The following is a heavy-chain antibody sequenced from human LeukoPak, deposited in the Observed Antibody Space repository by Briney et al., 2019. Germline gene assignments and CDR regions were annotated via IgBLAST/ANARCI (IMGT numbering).Heavy chain of an antibody. Sequence: QAGGSLRLSCAASGFTFSSYGMHWVRQAPGKGLEWVAVIWYDGSNKYYADSVKGRFTISRDNSKNTLFLQMNSLRAEDTAVYYCAKGMEDGYNYGEFDYWGQGTLVTVSS. CDR2: IWYDGSNK. J-gene: IGHJ4*02. V-gene: IGHV3-33*06. D-gene: IGHD5-24*01. CDR3: AKGMEDGYNYGEFDY. CDR1: GFTFSSYG.